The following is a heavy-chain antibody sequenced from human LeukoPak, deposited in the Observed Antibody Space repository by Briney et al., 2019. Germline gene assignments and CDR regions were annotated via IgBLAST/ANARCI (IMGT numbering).Heavy chain of an antibody. CDR1: GFTFSSYV. D-gene: IGHD3-16*01. CDR3: ARDSAVGDH. CDR2: ISDSGDGT. V-gene: IGHV3-23*01. Sequence: GGSLRLSCAASGFTFSSYVMNWVRQAPGKGLEWVSSISDSGDGTYFADSVKGRFTISRDNAKNSLYLQMNSLRAEDTAVYYCARDSAVGDHWGQGTLVTVSS. J-gene: IGHJ4*02.